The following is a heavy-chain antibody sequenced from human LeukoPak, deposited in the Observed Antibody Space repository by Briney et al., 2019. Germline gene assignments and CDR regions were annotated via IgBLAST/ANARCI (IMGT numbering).Heavy chain of an antibody. CDR2: IWYDGSNK. Sequence: GGSLRLSCAASGFTFSSYGMHWVRQAPGKGLEWVAVIWYDGSNKYYADSVKGRFTISRDNSKNTLYLQMNSLRAEDTAVYYCARSTGSFTPEIGYWGQGTLVTVSS. V-gene: IGHV3-33*01. D-gene: IGHD2-15*01. CDR1: GFTFSSYG. J-gene: IGHJ4*02. CDR3: ARSTGSFTPEIGY.